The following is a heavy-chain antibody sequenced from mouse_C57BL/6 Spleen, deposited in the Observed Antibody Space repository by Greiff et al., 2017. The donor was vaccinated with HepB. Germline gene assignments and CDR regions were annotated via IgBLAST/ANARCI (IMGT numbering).Heavy chain of an antibody. CDR3: ARRAIYYYGSSYWWYFDV. CDR2: INPYNGGT. CDR1: GYTFTDYY. Sequence: VQLKQSGPVLVKPGASVKMSCKASGYTFTDYYMNWVKQSHGKSLEWIGVINPYNGGTSYNQKFKGKATLTVDKSSSTAYMELNSLTSEDSAVYYCARRAIYYYGSSYWWYFDVWGTGTTVTVSS. V-gene: IGHV1-19*01. D-gene: IGHD1-1*01. J-gene: IGHJ1*03.